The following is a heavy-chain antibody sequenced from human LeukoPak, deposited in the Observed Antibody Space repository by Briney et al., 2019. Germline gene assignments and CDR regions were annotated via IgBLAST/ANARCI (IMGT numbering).Heavy chain of an antibody. D-gene: IGHD2-21*01. Sequence: GGSLRLSCIASRFTVSNNYMSWVRQAPGKGLEWVSVIYSGGSTSYADSVKGRFTISRDNSKNTLYLQMNSLRAEDTAVYYCARFTHGGDFDYWGQGTLVTVSS. CDR3: ARFTHGGDFDY. V-gene: IGHV3-66*01. CDR1: RFTVSNNY. CDR2: IYSGGST. J-gene: IGHJ4*02.